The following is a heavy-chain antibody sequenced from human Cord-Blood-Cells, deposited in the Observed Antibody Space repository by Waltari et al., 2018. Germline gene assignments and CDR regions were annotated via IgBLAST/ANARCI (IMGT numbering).Heavy chain of an antibody. CDR3: ARGYCSSTSCYTRRGNYLDY. Sequence: QVQLQQWGAGLLKPSETLSLTCAVYGGSFSGYYWSWIRHPPGQGLEWIGEINHSGSTNYNPSLKSRVTISVDTSKNQFSLKLSSVTAADTAVYYCARGYCSSTSCYTRRGNYLDYWGQGTLVTVSS. D-gene: IGHD2-2*02. V-gene: IGHV4-34*01. CDR1: GGSFSGYY. J-gene: IGHJ4*02. CDR2: INHSGST.